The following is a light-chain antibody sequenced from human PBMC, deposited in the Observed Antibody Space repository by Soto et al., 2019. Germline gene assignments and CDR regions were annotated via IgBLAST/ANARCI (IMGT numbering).Light chain of an antibody. Sequence: DIQMTQSPSSLSASLGDRVTITCRASENIIQYLNWYQQKPGKVPRLLVYGASRLETGVPSRFSASGFGTEFTLTIRGLQSEDFANDYCQHSYNAPWTFGQGTKV. V-gene: IGKV1-39*01. CDR3: QHSYNAPWT. CDR1: ENIIQY. J-gene: IGKJ1*01. CDR2: GAS.